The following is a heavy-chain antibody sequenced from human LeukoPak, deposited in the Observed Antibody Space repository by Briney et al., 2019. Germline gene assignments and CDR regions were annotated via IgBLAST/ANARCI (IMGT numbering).Heavy chain of an antibody. V-gene: IGHV4-39*07. CDR3: ARTTEAHSWRTRYYDYYMDV. J-gene: IGHJ6*03. CDR2: IFYSGSS. CDR1: GGSITSPTYY. D-gene: IGHD6-13*01. Sequence: SETLSLACTVSGGSITSPTYYWGWIRQPPGKRLEWLGSIFYSGSSYYNPSLKSRVTISVDTSKNQFSLKLSSVTAADTAVYYCARTTEAHSWRTRYYDYYMDVWGKGTTVTVSS.